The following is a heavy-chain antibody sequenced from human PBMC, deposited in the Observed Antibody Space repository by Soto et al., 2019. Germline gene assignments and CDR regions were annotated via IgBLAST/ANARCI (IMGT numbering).Heavy chain of an antibody. CDR1: GYTFTSYD. Sequence: GASVKVSCKASGYTFTSYDINWVRQATGQGLEWMGWMNPNSGNTGYAQKFQGRVTMTRNTSISTAYMELSSLRSEDTAVYYCASGLAARDCYYYGMDVWGQGTTVTVSS. V-gene: IGHV1-8*01. CDR3: ASGLAARDCYYYGMDV. D-gene: IGHD6-6*01. CDR2: MNPNSGNT. J-gene: IGHJ6*02.